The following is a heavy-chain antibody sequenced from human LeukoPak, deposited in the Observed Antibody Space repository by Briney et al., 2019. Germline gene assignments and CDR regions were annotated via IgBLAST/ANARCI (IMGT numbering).Heavy chain of an antibody. J-gene: IGHJ4*02. Sequence: GESLRLSCAASGFIFTNYFMSWVRQAPGKGLEWVASIKHDGSEKYYVDSVRGRFTISRDNTMNSLYLQMSSLRAEDTAVYYCATDRGWRTSGYYLYYFEYWGQGTLVTFSS. CDR2: IKHDGSEK. V-gene: IGHV3-7*01. D-gene: IGHD3-3*01. CDR1: GFIFTNYF. CDR3: ATDRGWRTSGYYLYYFEY.